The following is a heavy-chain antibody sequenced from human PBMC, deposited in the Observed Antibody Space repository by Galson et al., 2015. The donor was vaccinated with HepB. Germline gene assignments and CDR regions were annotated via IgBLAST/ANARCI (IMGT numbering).Heavy chain of an antibody. CDR3: ATDSRGYTYGDY. V-gene: IGHV3-23*01. D-gene: IGHD5-18*01. CDR2: INPSGTTA. J-gene: IGHJ4*02. Sequence: SLRLSCAASGFAFSNYAMSWVRQAPGKGLEWVSSINPSGTTAYYADSVKGRFTISRDNSKNTLFLQMNSLRAEDTAVYYCATDSRGYTYGDYWGQGTLVTVSS. CDR1: GFAFSNYA.